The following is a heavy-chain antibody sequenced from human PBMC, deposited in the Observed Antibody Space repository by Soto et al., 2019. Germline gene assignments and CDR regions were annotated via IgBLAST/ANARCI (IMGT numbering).Heavy chain of an antibody. CDR3: AREGDYVGALDY. V-gene: IGHV4-34*01. J-gene: IGHJ4*02. Sequence: QVQLQQWGAGLLKPSETLSLTCAVYGGSFSGYYWSWIRQPPGKGLEWIGEINHSGSTNYNPSLKSRVPISVDTSKNQFSLKLSSVTAADTAVYYCAREGDYVGALDYWGQGTLVTVSS. D-gene: IGHD4-17*01. CDR2: INHSGST. CDR1: GGSFSGYY.